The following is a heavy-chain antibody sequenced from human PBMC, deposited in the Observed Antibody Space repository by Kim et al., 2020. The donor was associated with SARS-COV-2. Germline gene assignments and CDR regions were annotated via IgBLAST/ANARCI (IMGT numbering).Heavy chain of an antibody. CDR3: AKGPTVTTQAPDY. J-gene: IGHJ4*02. CDR2: ISYDGSNK. D-gene: IGHD4-17*01. V-gene: IGHV3-30*18. CDR1: GFTFSSYG. Sequence: GGSLRLSCAASGFTFSSYGMHWVRQAPGQGLEWVAVISYDGSNKYYADSVKGRFTISRDNSKNTLFLQMNSLRAEDTAVYYCAKGPTVTTQAPDYWGQGTLVTVSS.